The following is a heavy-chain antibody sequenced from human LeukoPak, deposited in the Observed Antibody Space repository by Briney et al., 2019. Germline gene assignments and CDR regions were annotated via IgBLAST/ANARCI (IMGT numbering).Heavy chain of an antibody. V-gene: IGHV3-23*01. D-gene: IGHD6-19*01. CDR1: GFTFSSYG. CDR2: ISGTGGST. J-gene: IGHJ4*02. CDR3: ARDRIAVAGTDLDY. Sequence: GGSLRLSCATSGFTFSSYGMSWVRQAPGKGLEWVSAISGTGGSTCYADSVRGRFTISRDNSKNTLYLQMKSLRAEDTAVYYCARDRIAVAGTDLDYWGQGTLVTVSS.